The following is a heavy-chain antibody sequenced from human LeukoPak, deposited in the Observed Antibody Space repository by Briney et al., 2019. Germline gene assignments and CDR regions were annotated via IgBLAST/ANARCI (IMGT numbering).Heavy chain of an antibody. J-gene: IGHJ6*03. D-gene: IGHD2-2*01. V-gene: IGHV3-30-3*01. Sequence: PGGSLRLSCGASGFTFSSYAMHWVRQAPGKGLEWVAVISYDGSNKYYADSVKGRFTISRDNSKNTLYLQMNSLRAEDTAVYFCAKDGLNSCSSTTCPRYYYMDVWGKGTTVTVSS. CDR3: AKDGLNSCSSTTCPRYYYMDV. CDR1: GFTFSSYA. CDR2: ISYDGSNK.